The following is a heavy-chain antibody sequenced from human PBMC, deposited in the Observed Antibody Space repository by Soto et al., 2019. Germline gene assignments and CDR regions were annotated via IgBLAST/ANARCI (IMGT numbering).Heavy chain of an antibody. Sequence: GGSQILSCAATGFTFRSYWMSWVRQAPGKGLEWVANIKQDSSYKYYVDSAKGRFTISRDNAKNSLYLQMNSLRAEDTAVYYCARTGTNFDYWGQGTLVTVSS. CDR3: ARTGTNFDY. CDR1: GFTFRSYW. D-gene: IGHD1-1*01. J-gene: IGHJ4*02. V-gene: IGHV3-7*01. CDR2: IKQDSSYK.